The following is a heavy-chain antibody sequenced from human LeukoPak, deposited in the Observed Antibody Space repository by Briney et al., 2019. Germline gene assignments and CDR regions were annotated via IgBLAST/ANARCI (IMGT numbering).Heavy chain of an antibody. CDR1: GFTFSSYA. CDR3: AKASPFYGSGSYYNGY. CDR2: ISGSGGST. Sequence: PGGSLRLSCAASGFTFSSYAMSWVRQAPGKGLEWVSAISGSGGSTYYADSVKDRFTISRDNSKNTLYLQMNSLRAEDTAVYYCAKASPFYGSGSYYNGYWGQGTLVTVSS. J-gene: IGHJ4*02. D-gene: IGHD3-10*01. V-gene: IGHV3-23*01.